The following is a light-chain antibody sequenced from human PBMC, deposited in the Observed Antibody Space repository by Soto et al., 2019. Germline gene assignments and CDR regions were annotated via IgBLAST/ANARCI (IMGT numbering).Light chain of an antibody. J-gene: IGKJ4*01. Sequence: EIVLTQSPATLSLSLGERATISCRASQSVNSYLAWYQQKRGKAPRLLIYEASNRDTGIPARFSGSGSGTDFTLTISSLEPEDFAAYYCQQRNNWPRTFGGGTKVEIK. CDR2: EAS. V-gene: IGKV3-11*01. CDR1: QSVNSY. CDR3: QQRNNWPRT.